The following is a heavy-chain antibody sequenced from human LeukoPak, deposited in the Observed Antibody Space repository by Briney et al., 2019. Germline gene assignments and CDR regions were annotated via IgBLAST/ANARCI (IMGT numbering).Heavy chain of an antibody. Sequence: GGPLRLSCAASGFTFSNYGMHWVRQAPGKGLEWVAVISYDRSNKYYADSVKGRFTISRDNSKNTLYLQMNSLRAEDTAVYYCAKAHWGNDYGDYDDRYYFDYWGQGTLVTVSS. J-gene: IGHJ4*02. CDR1: GFTFSNYG. CDR3: AKAHWGNDYGDYDDRYYFDY. V-gene: IGHV3-30*18. CDR2: ISYDRSNK. D-gene: IGHD4-17*01.